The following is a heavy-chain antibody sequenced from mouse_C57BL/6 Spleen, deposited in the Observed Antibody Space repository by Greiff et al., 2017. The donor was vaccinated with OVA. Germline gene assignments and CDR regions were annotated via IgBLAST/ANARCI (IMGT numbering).Heavy chain of an antibody. CDR3: ARLYYDNYYAMDY. J-gene: IGHJ4*01. CDR2: INPYNGGT. Sequence: EVKLQQSGPVLVKPGASVKMSCKASGYTFTDYYMNWVKQSHGKSLEWIGVINPYNGGTSYNQKFKGKATLTVDKSSSTAYMELNSLTSEDSAVYYCARLYYDNYYAMDYWGQGTSVTVSS. CDR1: GYTFTDYY. V-gene: IGHV1-19*01. D-gene: IGHD2-4*01.